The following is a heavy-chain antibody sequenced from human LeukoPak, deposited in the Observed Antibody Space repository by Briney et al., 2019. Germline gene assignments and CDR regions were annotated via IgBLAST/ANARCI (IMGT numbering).Heavy chain of an antibody. CDR3: ANFGLAYNWNDRDAFDI. CDR2: INPNSGGT. V-gene: IGHV1-2*02. Sequence: GASVKVSCKASGYTFTGYYMHWARQAPGQGLEWMGWINPNSGGTNYAQKFQGRVTMTRDTSISTAYMELSGLRSDDTAVYYCANFGLAYNWNDRDAFDIWGQGTMVTVSS. J-gene: IGHJ3*02. CDR1: GYTFTGYY. D-gene: IGHD1-1*01.